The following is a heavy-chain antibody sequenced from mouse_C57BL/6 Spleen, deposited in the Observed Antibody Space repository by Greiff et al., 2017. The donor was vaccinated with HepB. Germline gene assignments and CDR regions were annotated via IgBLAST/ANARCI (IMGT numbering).Heavy chain of an antibody. CDR3: ARIGGNHAWFAY. CDR1: GYSFTGYF. Sequence: EVKLQESGPELVKPGDSVKISCKASGYSFTGYFMNWVMQSHGKSLEWIGRINPYNGDTFYNQKFKGKATLTVDKSSSTAHMELRSLTSEDSAVYYCARIGGNHAWFAYWGQGTLVTVSA. CDR2: INPYNGDT. V-gene: IGHV1-20*01. J-gene: IGHJ3*01. D-gene: IGHD2-1*01.